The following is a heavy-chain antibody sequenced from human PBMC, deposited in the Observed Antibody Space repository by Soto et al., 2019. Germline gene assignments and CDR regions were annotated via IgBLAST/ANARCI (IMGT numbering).Heavy chain of an antibody. J-gene: IGHJ4*02. CDR3: ARSDSRDIAVTGPAY. CDR2: ISGSGSTT. CDR1: GFIFSNYA. D-gene: IGHD6-19*01. Sequence: EVRLLESGGGLVQPGGSLRLSCAASGFIFSNYALYWVRQAPGKGLEWVSAISGSGSTTNYAEFVKGRFTISRDNSKNTLYLQMSSLRADDTAVYYCARSDSRDIAVTGPAYWGQGTLVTVSS. V-gene: IGHV3-23*01.